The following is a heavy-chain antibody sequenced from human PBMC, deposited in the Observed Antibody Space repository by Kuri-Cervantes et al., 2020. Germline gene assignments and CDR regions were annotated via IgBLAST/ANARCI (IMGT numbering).Heavy chain of an antibody. J-gene: IGHJ4*02. CDR2: ITGGGGGT. V-gene: IGHV3-23*01. D-gene: IGHD4-11*01. CDR1: RSTLSTYA. Sequence: GESLKISCAASRSTLSTYALSWVRQPPGKGLGWVSIITGGGGGTYYADPVKGRFTLSRDNAKIKVLLQMNSLRAEDTAVYYCARDLEGYSNYVPSHFDYWGQGTLVTVSS. CDR3: ARDLEGYSNYVPSHFDY.